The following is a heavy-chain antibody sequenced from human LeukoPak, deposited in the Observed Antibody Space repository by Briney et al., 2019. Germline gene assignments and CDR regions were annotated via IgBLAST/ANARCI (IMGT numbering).Heavy chain of an antibody. CDR2: IYSDNT. CDR1: GFTFSTYN. V-gene: IGHV3-53*01. J-gene: IGHJ4*02. Sequence: GGSLRLSCAASGFTFSTYNMNWVRQAPGKGLEWVSFIYSDNTHYSDSVKGRFTISRDNSKNTLYLQMNSLRAEDTAVYYCARRAGAYSHPYDYWGQGTLVTVSS. D-gene: IGHD4/OR15-4a*01. CDR3: ARRAGAYSHPYDY.